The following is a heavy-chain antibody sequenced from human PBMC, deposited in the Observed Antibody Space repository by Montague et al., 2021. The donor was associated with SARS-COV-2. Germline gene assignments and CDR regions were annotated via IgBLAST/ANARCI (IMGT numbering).Heavy chain of an antibody. CDR2: SYYRSKWYH. CDR3: ARTTTRMLYPENAFDI. D-gene: IGHD2-15*01. V-gene: IGHV6-1*01. Sequence: CAISGDSVSINAATCNWIKQSPAIDFEWLVISYYRSKWYHDYAISLKSRITINPDTSKNQFSLQLSSVAPEDTAVFYCARTTTRMLYPENAFDIWGQGTMVTVSS. J-gene: IGHJ3*02. CDR1: GDSVSINAAT.